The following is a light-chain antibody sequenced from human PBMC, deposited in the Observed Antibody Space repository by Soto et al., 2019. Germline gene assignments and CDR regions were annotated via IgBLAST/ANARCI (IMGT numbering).Light chain of an antibody. V-gene: IGLV4-60*02. CDR1: SGHSSYI. CDR2: LEGSGSY. Sequence: QSVLTQSSSASASLGSSVKLTCTLSSGHSSYIIAWHQQQPGKARRYLMKLEGSGSYNKGSGVPDRFSGSRSGADRYLTISNLQFEDEADYYCETWDSNTKVFGGGTKLTVL. CDR3: ETWDSNTKV. J-gene: IGLJ2*01.